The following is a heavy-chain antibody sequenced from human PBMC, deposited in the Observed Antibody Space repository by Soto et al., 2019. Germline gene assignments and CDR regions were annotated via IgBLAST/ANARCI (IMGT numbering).Heavy chain of an antibody. V-gene: IGHV1-69*02. Sequence: QVQLVQSGAEVRKPGSSVKVSCEASGGSFISYIFTWVRQAPGQGLEWMGRSIPIQGRADYALKFQDRVTITADRSTQTVYMELRSLRPEDPALYYCAKSLVFVDHAYMDVWGIGTTVTVSS. CDR2: SIPIQGRA. D-gene: IGHD2-21*01. J-gene: IGHJ6*03. CDR3: AKSLVFVDHAYMDV. CDR1: GGSFISYI.